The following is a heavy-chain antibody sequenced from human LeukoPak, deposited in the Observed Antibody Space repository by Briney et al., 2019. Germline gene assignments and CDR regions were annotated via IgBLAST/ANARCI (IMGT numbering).Heavy chain of an antibody. CDR3: AKRYYSSSRTPYYCDY. CDR2: ISGSGGTK. CDR1: GFTFSSYG. V-gene: IGHV3-23*01. J-gene: IGHJ4*02. D-gene: IGHD6-6*01. Sequence: PGGSLRLSCAASGFTFSSYGMSWVRQAPGKGLEWGSSISGSGGTKYYADSAKGRFTISRDNSKNTLYRQMNSLRAEDTAVYYSAKRYYSSSRTPYYCDYWGQGTLVTVSS.